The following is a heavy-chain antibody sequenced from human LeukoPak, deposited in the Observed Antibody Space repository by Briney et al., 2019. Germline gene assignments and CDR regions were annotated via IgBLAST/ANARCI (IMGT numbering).Heavy chain of an antibody. V-gene: IGHV3-23*01. J-gene: IGHJ4*02. CDR1: GFTFSSYA. D-gene: IGHD5-12*01. Sequence: GGSLRLSCAASGFTFSSYAMSWVRQAPGKGLKWCSAISGSGGSTYYADSVKGRFTISSDNSKNTLYLQMNSLRAEDTAVYYCAKDQAIVATIVDYWGQGTLVTVSS. CDR2: ISGSGGST. CDR3: AKDQAIVATIVDY.